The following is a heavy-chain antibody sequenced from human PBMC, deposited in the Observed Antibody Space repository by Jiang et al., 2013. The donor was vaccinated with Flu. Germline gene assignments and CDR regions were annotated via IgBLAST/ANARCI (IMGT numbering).Heavy chain of an antibody. D-gene: IGHD3-3*01. CDR3: ATGLRFLEWYDY. CDR2: IYYSGTT. Sequence: GPGLVKPSETLSLTCTVSGVSMNNYYWSWVRQPPGKGLEWIGYIYYSGTTAYNPSLKSRLTISVDTSKNQFSLNLRSVTAADTAVYYCATGLRFLEWYDYWGQGILVSVSS. CDR1: GVSMNNYY. J-gene: IGHJ4*02. V-gene: IGHV4-59*01.